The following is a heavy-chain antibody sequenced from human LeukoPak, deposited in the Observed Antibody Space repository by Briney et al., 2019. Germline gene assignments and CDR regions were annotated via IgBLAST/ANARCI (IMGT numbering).Heavy chain of an antibody. CDR1: GGSINSSSYY. J-gene: IGHJ3*02. D-gene: IGHD3-10*01. Sequence: SETLSLTCSVSGGSINSSSYYWSWIRQPAGKGLEGIGRIYAGGGSTKYNPSLKSRVTISVDTSKTQVSLKLTSVTAADTATCYCARALELLWFGDYPNDAFDIWGRGTMVTVSS. V-gene: IGHV4-61*02. CDR3: ARALELLWFGDYPNDAFDI. CDR2: IYAGGGST.